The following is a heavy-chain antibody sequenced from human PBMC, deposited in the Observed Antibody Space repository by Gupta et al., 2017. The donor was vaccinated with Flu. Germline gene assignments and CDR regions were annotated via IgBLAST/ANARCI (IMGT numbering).Heavy chain of an antibody. CDR2: RKQDGSEI. D-gene: IGHD2-2*03. Sequence: EVQLVESGGRTVQPGGSLRLSCAASGFTLSSSWMRWVRQAPGKRLEWVASRKQDGSEIYLGDHGKGRGTSSRDKDKNSRNRQSKSRTAGDMGVYDCARDDTTQRYERLVGYYFDPWGPGKLFSV. CDR1: GFTLSSSW. V-gene: IGHV3-7*01. CDR3: ARDDTTQRYERLVGYYFDP. J-gene: IGHJ4*01.